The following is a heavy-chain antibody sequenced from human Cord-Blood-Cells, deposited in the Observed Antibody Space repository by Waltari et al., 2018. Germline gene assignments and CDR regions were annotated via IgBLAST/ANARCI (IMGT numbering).Heavy chain of an antibody. D-gene: IGHD6-6*01. CDR3: ARPYIAARYFQH. CDR2: INPNRGGT. Sequence: QVQLVQSGAEVKKPGASVKVSCKASGYTFTGYYMHWVRQAPGQGLEWKGWINPNRGGTNYAQKCQGRVTMTRDTSISTAYMGLSRLRSDDTAVYYCARPYIAARYFQHWGQGTLVTVSS. J-gene: IGHJ1*01. V-gene: IGHV1-2*02. CDR1: GYTFTGYY.